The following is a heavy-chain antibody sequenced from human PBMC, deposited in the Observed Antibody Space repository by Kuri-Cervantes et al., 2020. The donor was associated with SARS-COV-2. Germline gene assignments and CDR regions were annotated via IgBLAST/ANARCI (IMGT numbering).Heavy chain of an antibody. CDR1: GFTFSSYG. D-gene: IGHD2-8*01. Sequence: GESLKISCAASGFTFSSYGMHWVRQAPGKGLEWVAVIWYDGSNKYYADSVKGRFTIPRDNSKNTLYLQMNSLRAEDTAVYYCARYGVYANGMDVWGQGTTVTVSS. CDR2: IWYDGSNK. V-gene: IGHV3-33*01. J-gene: IGHJ6*02. CDR3: ARYGVYANGMDV.